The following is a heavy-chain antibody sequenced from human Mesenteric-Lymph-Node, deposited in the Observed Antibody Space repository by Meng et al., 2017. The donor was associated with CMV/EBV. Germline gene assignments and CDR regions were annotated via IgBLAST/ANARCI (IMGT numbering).Heavy chain of an antibody. CDR1: ISSGGYY. CDR2: IYYSGST. V-gene: IGHV4-31*02. Sequence: ISSGGYYWSWLRQHPGRGLEWIGYIYYSGSTYYNPSLKSRVTISVDTSKNQFSLKLNSVTAADTAVYYCARRGRDCSSTGCYYYFDLWGQGTLVTVSS. J-gene: IGHJ4*02. CDR3: ARRGRDCSSTGCYYYFDL. D-gene: IGHD2-2*01.